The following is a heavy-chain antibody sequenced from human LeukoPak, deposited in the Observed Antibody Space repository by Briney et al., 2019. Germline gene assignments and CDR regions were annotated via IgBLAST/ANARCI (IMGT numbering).Heavy chain of an antibody. J-gene: IGHJ6*02. CDR3: AKRFRGVSVDYYYYYGMDV. D-gene: IGHD2-21*01. CDR2: ISYDGSNK. CDR1: GFTFSSYA. V-gene: IGHV3-30-3*02. Sequence: GGSLRLSCAASGFTFSSYAMHWVRQAPGKGLEWVAVISYDGSNKYYADSVKGRFTISRDNSKNTLYLQMNSLRVEDTATYYCAKRFRGVSVDYYYYYGMDVWGQGTTVTVSS.